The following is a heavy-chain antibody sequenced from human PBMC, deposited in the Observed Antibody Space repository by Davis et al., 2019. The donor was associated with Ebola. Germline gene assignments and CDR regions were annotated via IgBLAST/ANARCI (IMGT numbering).Heavy chain of an antibody. CDR3: ARPVSPGYTYGYYYYDMDV. V-gene: IGHV4-39*01. CDR2: IYNSGST. Sequence: MPSETLSLTCTVSGDSVRNGRHYWGWIRQPPGKGLEWIGSIYNSGSTYYNPSLESRVTISVDTSKNQLSLKLTSVTATDTAVYYCARPVSPGYTYGYYYYDMDVWGQGTTVTVSS. CDR1: GDSVRNGRHY. D-gene: IGHD5-18*01. J-gene: IGHJ6*02.